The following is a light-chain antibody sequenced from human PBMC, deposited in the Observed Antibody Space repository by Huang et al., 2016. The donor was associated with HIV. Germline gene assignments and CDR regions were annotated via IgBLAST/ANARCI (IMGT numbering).Light chain of an antibody. V-gene: IGKV3-15*01. CDR3: QQYHEWPRT. CDR1: QGIGNS. Sequence: ERVLTQSPGTLSVSPGERATLSCRTSQGIGNSLAWYQLKPGQAPRLLLYETFIRAAETPARFSGGGSEIDFTLTISGLQSEDSAVYYCQQYHEWPRTFGQGTKVEIK. J-gene: IGKJ2*01. CDR2: ETF.